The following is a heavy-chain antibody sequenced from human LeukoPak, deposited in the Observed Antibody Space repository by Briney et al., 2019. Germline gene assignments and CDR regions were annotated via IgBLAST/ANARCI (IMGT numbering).Heavy chain of an antibody. CDR2: IYSDGST. Sequence: GGSLRLSCAASGFNVRSDYMSWVRQAPGKDLEWVSVIYSDGSTYYSESVRGRFTISRDDPKNTVYLQMNSLRAEDTAVYYCTRDCFTGGGYFDYWGQGALVVVSS. CDR3: TRDCFTGGGYFDY. D-gene: IGHD2-15*01. V-gene: IGHV3-53*01. J-gene: IGHJ4*02. CDR1: GFNVRSDY.